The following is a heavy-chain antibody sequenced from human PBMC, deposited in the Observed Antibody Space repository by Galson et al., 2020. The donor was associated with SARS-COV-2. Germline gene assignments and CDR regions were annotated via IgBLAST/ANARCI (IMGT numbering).Heavy chain of an antibody. CDR2: IWSDENKK. Sequence: GGSLRLSCAASGFNFRIDAMHWVRQAPGKGLEWVAMIWSDENKKFYADSVKGRFTISRDNSQNTLFLQMNGLRVDDTAVYYCARDPPESGWAFPWWGQGTLVNVSS. CDR3: ARDPPESGWAFPW. J-gene: IGHJ4*02. D-gene: IGHD6-19*01. CDR1: GFNFRIDA. V-gene: IGHV3-33*01.